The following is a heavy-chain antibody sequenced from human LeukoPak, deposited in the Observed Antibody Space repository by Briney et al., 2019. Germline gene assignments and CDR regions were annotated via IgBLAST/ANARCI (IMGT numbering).Heavy chain of an antibody. Sequence: GGSLRLSCAASGFTFSISSMNWVRQAPGKGLEWISYIRGSSTIYYADSVKGRFTISRDNAKNSLYLQMNSLRDEDTAVYYCARAAYSSSPDYWGQGTLVTVSS. CDR1: GFTFSISS. J-gene: IGHJ4*02. V-gene: IGHV3-48*02. CDR2: IRGSSTI. D-gene: IGHD6-13*01. CDR3: ARAAYSSSPDY.